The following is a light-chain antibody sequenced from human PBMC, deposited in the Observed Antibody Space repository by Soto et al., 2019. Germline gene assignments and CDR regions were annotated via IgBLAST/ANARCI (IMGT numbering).Light chain of an antibody. CDR3: GAWDDSLSGWV. CDR1: SSDVGGYNY. Sequence: QSVLTQPASVSGSPGQSITISCTGTSSDVGGYNYVSWYQQHPGKAPKLMIYEVRNRPSGVSNRFSGSKSATSASLAISGLRSDDEADYYCGAWDDSLSGWVFGGGTKLTVL. J-gene: IGLJ3*02. CDR2: EVR. V-gene: IGLV2-14*01.